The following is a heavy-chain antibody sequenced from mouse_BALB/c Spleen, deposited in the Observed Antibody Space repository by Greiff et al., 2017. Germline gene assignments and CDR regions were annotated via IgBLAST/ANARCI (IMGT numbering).Heavy chain of an antibody. Sequence: VQLQQSAAELARPGASVKMSCKASGYTFTSYTMHWVKQRPGQGLEWIGYINPSSGYTEYNQKFKDKTTLTADKSSSTAYMQLSSLTSEDSAVYYCARQNDGSSYDDWGQGTTRTVSS. J-gene: IGHJ2*01. V-gene: IGHV1-4*02. CDR2: INPSSGYT. D-gene: IGHD1-1*01. CDR3: ARQNDGSSYDD. CDR1: GYTFTSYT.